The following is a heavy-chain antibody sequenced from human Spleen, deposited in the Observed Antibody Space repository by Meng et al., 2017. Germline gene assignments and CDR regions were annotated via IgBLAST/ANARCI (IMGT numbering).Heavy chain of an antibody. CDR3: ARGPTTMAHYFDY. D-gene: IGHD4-11*01. CDR2: INHSGSP. CDR1: GGSFSDYY. Sequence: QVHIQQGGAGRLKPAETLSPTCVVSGGSFSDYYWSWIRQPPGKGLDWIGEINHSGSPNYNPSLESRATISVDTSQHNLSLKLSSVTAADSAVYYCARGPTTMAHYFDYWGQGTLVTVSS. V-gene: IGHV4-34*01. J-gene: IGHJ4*02.